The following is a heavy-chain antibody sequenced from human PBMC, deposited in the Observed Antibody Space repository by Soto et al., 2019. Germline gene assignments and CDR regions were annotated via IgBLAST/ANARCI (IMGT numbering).Heavy chain of an antibody. Sequence: EVQLVESGGGLVQPGGSLRLSCAASGFTFSSYAMSWVRQAPGKGLEGVSAISGSGGSTYYADSVKGRFTISRDNAKNTLYMQMNSLRAEDTAVYYCAKEYYGYNRKHDAFDIWGQGTMVTVSS. CDR2: ISGSGGST. J-gene: IGHJ3*02. V-gene: IGHV3-23*04. CDR1: GFTFSSYA. CDR3: AKEYYGYNRKHDAFDI. D-gene: IGHD1-1*01.